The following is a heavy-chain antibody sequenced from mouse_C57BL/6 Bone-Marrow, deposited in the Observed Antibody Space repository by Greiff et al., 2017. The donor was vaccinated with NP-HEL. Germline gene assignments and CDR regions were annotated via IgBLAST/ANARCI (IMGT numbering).Heavy chain of an antibody. V-gene: IGHV1-59*01. CDR1: GYTFTSYW. CDR3: ARNRHFDY. CDR2: IDPSDSYT. J-gene: IGHJ2*01. Sequence: QVQLKQPGAELVRPGTSVKLSCKASGYTFTSYWMHWVKQRPGQGLEWIGVIDPSDSYTNYNQKFKGKATLTVDTSSSTAYMQLSSPTSEDSAVYYCARNRHFDYWGQGTTLTVSS.